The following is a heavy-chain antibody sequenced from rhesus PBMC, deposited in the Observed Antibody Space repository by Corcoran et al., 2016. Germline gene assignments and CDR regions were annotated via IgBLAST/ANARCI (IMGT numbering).Heavy chain of an antibody. CDR3: ARPGVGSSGYGLNS. D-gene: IGHD4-29*01. J-gene: IGHJ6*01. CDR1: GDSISSGYYY. Sequence: QVQLQESGPGLVKPSETLSLTCVVSGDSISSGYYYWSWIRQCPEKGLEWIGYISYSGSTSYNPSLKSRVTISRDTSKNQFSLKMNSMTAADTAVYYCARPGVGSSGYGLNSWGQGVVVTVSS. V-gene: IGHV4-122*02. CDR2: ISYSGST.